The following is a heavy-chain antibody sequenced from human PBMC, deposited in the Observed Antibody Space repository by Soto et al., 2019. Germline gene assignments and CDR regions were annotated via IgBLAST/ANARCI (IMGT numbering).Heavy chain of an antibody. J-gene: IGHJ5*02. V-gene: IGHV1-69*13. CDR3: ARGYHLGYCSSTSCPNWFDP. CDR1: GGTFSSYA. CDR2: IIPIFGTA. Sequence: SVKVSCKASGGTFSSYAISWVRQAPGQGLEWMGGIIPIFGTANYAQKFQGRVTITADESTSTAYMELSSLRSEDTAVYYCARGYHLGYCSSTSCPNWFDPWGQGTLVTVSS. D-gene: IGHD2-2*01.